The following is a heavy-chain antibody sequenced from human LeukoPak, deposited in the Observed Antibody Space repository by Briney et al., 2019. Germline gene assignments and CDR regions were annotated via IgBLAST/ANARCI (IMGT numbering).Heavy chain of an antibody. CDR3: ARVGYSSSSAYFDY. D-gene: IGHD6-6*01. CDR1: VFSSTSYV. V-gene: IGHV3-64*01. CDR2: ISTNGGGT. J-gene: IGHJ4*02. Sequence: PVGSLRLSCAPSVFSSTSYVMHWVRQAPEAGLEYVSAISTNGGGTYYANSVKGRFTISRDNSKNTLYLQMGSLRAEDMAVYYCARVGYSSSSAYFDYWGQGTLVTVSS.